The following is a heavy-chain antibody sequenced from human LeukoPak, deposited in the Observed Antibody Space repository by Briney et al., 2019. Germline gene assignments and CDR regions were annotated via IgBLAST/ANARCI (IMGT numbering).Heavy chain of an antibody. Sequence: ASVKVSSKAFRDTFTGYYMHWVRQAPGQGREWMGWINPNSGGTNYAQKFQRRVNMTRDTSISTAYIELSRLRSDDTAVYYCVSIAARQPLDYWGQGTLVTVSS. J-gene: IGHJ4*02. CDR2: INPNSGGT. CDR3: VSIAARQPLDY. CDR1: RDTFTGYY. D-gene: IGHD6-6*01. V-gene: IGHV1-2*02.